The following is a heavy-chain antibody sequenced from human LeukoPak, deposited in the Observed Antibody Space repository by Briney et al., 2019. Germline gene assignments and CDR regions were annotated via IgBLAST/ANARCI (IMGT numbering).Heavy chain of an antibody. D-gene: IGHD2-15*01. Sequence: GGSLRLSCAASGFTFSSYSMNWVRHAPGKVLEWVSSISSSSSYIYYADSVKGRFTISRDNAKNSLYLQMNSLRAEDTAVYYCYGVVVVAAMAPDYWGQGTLVTVSS. CDR2: ISSSSSYI. J-gene: IGHJ4*02. CDR3: YGVVVVAAMAPDY. V-gene: IGHV3-21*01. CDR1: GFTFSSYS.